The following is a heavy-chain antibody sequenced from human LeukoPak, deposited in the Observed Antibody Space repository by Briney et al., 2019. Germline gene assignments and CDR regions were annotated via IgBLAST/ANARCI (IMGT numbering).Heavy chain of an antibody. V-gene: IGHV3-53*01. CDR1: GFXVSTNY. Sequence: GGSLRLSCAASGFXVSTNYVSWVRQAPGKGLEWVSVIYRSGSTYYADSVKGRFIISRDNSKNTLYLQMNRLRAEDTAVYYCARDSGHDAFDIWGQGTMVTVSS. J-gene: IGHJ3*02. CDR2: IYRSGST. CDR3: ARDSGHDAFDI.